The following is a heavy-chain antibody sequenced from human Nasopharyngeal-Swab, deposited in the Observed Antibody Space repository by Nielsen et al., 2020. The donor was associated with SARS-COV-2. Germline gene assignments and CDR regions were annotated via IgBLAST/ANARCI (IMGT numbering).Heavy chain of an antibody. CDR1: GYTFTSYD. CDR2: MNPNSGNT. J-gene: IGHJ6*02. CDR3: ARATRGLADIVLMVYTMVYYGMDV. Sequence: SVKVSCKASGYTFTSYDINWVRQATGQGLEWMGWMNPNSGNTGYAQKFQGRVTMTRNTSISTAYMELSSLRSEDTAVYYCARATRGLADIVLMVYTMVYYGMDVWGQGTTVTVSS. V-gene: IGHV1-8*01. D-gene: IGHD2-8*01.